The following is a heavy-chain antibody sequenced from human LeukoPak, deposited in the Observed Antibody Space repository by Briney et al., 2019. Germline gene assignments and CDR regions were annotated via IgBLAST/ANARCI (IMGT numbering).Heavy chain of an antibody. CDR3: GRGHWGLDY. J-gene: IGHJ4*02. CDR2: ISNSGDSI. D-gene: IGHD7-27*01. Sequence: PGGSLRLSCEASGFTFHDSYMTWIRQAPGKGLEWVSFISNSGDSICYADSVKGRFITSRDNAKSSLYLQMNSLRAEDTALYYCGRGHWGLDYWGQGALVTVSS. CDR1: GFTFHDSY. V-gene: IGHV3-11*04.